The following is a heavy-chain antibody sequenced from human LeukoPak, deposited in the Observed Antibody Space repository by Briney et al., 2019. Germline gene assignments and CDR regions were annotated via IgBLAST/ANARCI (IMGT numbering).Heavy chain of an antibody. Sequence: ASVKVSCKASGYTFTSYDINWVRQATGQGLEWMGWMNSNSGNTGYAQQFQGRVTMTKNTSISTAYIELSRLRSKDTAVYYCARVYYGVFDVWGQGTTVTVSS. D-gene: IGHD4-17*01. V-gene: IGHV1-8*01. J-gene: IGHJ6*02. CDR2: MNSNSGNT. CDR3: ARVYYGVFDV. CDR1: GYTFTSYD.